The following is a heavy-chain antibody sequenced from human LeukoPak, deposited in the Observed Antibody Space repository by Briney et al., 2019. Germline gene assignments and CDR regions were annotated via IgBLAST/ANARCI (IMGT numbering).Heavy chain of an antibody. J-gene: IGHJ4*02. CDR1: GFTFSSYS. CDR2: IRSSSIYM. CDR3: ARYLTVTTFTQYY. Sequence: AASLRLSCAASGFTFSSYSMNWVRQGPGKGLEWVSSIRSSSIYMYYADSVKGRFTISRDNAKNSLYLQMNSLRAEDTAVYYCARYLTVTTFTQYYWGQGTLVTVSS. V-gene: IGHV3-21*01. D-gene: IGHD4-17*01.